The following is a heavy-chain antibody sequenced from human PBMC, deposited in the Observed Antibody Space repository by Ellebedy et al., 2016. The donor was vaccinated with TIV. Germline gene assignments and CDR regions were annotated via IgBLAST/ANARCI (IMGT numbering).Heavy chain of an antibody. V-gene: IGHV4-39*07. CDR2: IYHSGST. CDR1: GGSISSSSYY. D-gene: IGHD3-22*01. CDR3: AVGYYYGFDY. J-gene: IGHJ4*02. Sequence: MPSETLSLTCTVSGGSISSSSYYWGWIRQPPGKGLEWIGEIYHSGSTNYNPSLKSRVTISVDTSKNQFSLKLSSVTAADTAVYYCAVGYYYGFDYWGQGTLVTVSS.